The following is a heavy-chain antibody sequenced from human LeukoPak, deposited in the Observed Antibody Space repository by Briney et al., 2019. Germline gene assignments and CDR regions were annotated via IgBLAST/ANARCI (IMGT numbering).Heavy chain of an antibody. D-gene: IGHD2-15*01. CDR3: ARGSEGYCSGGGCYYGMDV. J-gene: IGHJ6*04. CDR2: ISSSSSYI. CDR1: GFTFSSYT. Sequence: GGSLRLSCAASGFTFSSYTMNWVRQAPGKGLEWVSYISSSSSYIYYADSVKGRFTISRDNAENSLYLQMNSLRAEDTAVYYCARGSEGYCSGGGCYYGMDVWGKGTTVTVSS. V-gene: IGHV3-21*01.